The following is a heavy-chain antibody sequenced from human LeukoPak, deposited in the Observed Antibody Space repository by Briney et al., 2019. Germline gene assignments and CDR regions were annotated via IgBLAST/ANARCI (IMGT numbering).Heavy chain of an antibody. CDR2: IISTGGTI. D-gene: IGHD6-19*01. V-gene: IGHV3-11*04. CDR1: GFTFSDYY. J-gene: IGHJ3*02. CDR3: AGYSSGWFGAFHI. Sequence: GGSLRLSCAVSGFTFSDYYMSWIRQAPGKGLEWLSYIISTGGTIYYADSVKGRFTISRDNAKNSLYLQMNSLRAEDTAVYYCAGYSSGWFGAFHIWGQGTMVTVSS.